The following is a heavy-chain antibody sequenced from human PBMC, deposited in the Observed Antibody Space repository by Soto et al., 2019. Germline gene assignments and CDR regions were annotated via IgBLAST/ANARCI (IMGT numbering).Heavy chain of an antibody. V-gene: IGHV4-59*01. CDR2: IYYSGST. CDR1: GGSISSYY. Sequence: SETLSLTCTVSGGSISSYYWSWIRQPPGKGLEWIGYIYYSGSTNYNPSLKSRVTISVDTSKNQFSLKLSPVTAADTAVYYCAREGMSPYYYYGMDVWGQGTTVTVSS. J-gene: IGHJ6*02. CDR3: AREGMSPYYYYGMDV. D-gene: IGHD3-10*01.